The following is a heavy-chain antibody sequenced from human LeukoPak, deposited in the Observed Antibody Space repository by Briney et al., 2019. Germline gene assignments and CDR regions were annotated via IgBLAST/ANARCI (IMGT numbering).Heavy chain of an antibody. CDR3: AREKYTYGRAFYFEY. D-gene: IGHD5-18*01. CDR1: GYTFSNYG. J-gene: IGHJ4*02. CDR2: ISAHTGKT. V-gene: IGHV1-18*01. Sequence: ASVKASCKASGYTFSNYGISWVRQAPGQGLEWVGWISAHTGKTNYAQKVQGRVTMTTDTSTSTAYMDLRSLRPDDTAVYYCAREKYTYGRAFYFEYWGQGTLVSVSS.